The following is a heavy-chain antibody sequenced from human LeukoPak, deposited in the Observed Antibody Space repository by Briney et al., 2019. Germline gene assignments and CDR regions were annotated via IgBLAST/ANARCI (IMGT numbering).Heavy chain of an antibody. CDR1: GGSVSSSSYH. CDR3: ATSDSSGYLVLAGAFDI. V-gene: IGHV4-39*01. Sequence: SETLSLTCTVSGGSVSSSSYHWGWIRQPPGKGLEWIGSVFYSGSTYYNPSLKSRVTMSVDTSKSQFSLKLSSVIAADTAVYYCATSDSSGYLVLAGAFDIWGQGTMVTVSS. J-gene: IGHJ3*02. D-gene: IGHD3-22*01. CDR2: VFYSGST.